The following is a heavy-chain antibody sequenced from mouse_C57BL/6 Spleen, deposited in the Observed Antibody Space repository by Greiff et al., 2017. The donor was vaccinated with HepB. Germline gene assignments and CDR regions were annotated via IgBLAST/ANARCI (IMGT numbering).Heavy chain of an antibody. CDR2: ISNLAYSI. J-gene: IGHJ4*01. D-gene: IGHD2-3*01. CDR3: ARRNGYSGGAMDY. Sequence: EVMLVESGGGLVQPGGSLKLSCAASGFTFSDYGMAWVRQAPRKGPEWVAFISNLAYSIYYADTVTGRFTISRENAKNTLYLEMSSLRSEDTAMYYCARRNGYSGGAMDYWGQGTSVTVSS. V-gene: IGHV5-15*01. CDR1: GFTFSDYG.